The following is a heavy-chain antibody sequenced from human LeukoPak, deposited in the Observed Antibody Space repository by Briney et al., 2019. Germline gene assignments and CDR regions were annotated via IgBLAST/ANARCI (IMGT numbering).Heavy chain of an antibody. CDR3: AAGSIDY. V-gene: IGHV3-21*01. CDR2: ISSSSTYI. J-gene: IGHJ4*02. D-gene: IGHD3-10*01. Sequence: GGSLRLSCAASGFIFSSYTMNWVRQAPGKGLEWVSSISSSSTYIYFVDSVRGRFTMSRDNAKNSLYLQMNSLRAEDTAVYYCAAGSIDYWGQGTLVTVSS. CDR1: GFIFSSYT.